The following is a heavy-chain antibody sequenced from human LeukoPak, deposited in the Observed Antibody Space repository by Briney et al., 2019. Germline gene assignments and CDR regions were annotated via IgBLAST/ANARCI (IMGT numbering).Heavy chain of an antibody. J-gene: IGHJ4*02. CDR3: AKGLLRWYYFDY. CDR1: GFTFSTYA. CDR2: ISGSGSST. V-gene: IGHV3-23*01. D-gene: IGHD2-15*01. Sequence: GGSLRLSCAASGFTFSTYAMNWVRQAPGKGLEWVSAISGSGSSTYYADSVKGRFTISRDNSKNTLYLQMNSLRAEDTAVYYCAKGLLRWYYFDYWGQGTLVTVSS.